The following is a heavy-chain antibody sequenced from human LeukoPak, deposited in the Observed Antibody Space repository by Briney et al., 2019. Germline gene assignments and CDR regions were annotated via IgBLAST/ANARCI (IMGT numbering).Heavy chain of an antibody. Sequence: SETLSLTCAVYGGSFSGYYWSWIRQPPGKGLEWIGEINHSGSTNYNPSLKSRVTISVDTSKNQFSLKLSSVTAADTAVYYCARGQVLRFLEWLKPAPIRRYNWFDPWGQGTLVTVSS. CDR3: ARGQVLRFLEWLKPAPIRRYNWFDP. J-gene: IGHJ5*02. CDR1: GGSFSGYY. CDR2: INHSGST. D-gene: IGHD3-3*01. V-gene: IGHV4-34*01.